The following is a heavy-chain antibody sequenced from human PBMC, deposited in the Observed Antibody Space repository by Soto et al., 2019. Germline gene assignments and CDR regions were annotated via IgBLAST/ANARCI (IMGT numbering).Heavy chain of an antibody. CDR3: ARGRLSSSALPLFDN. CDR1: GYTFTGHY. J-gene: IGHJ4*02. Sequence: AASVKVSCKASGYTFTGHYMHWVRQAPGQGLEWMGWINPYTGGTKYAQKFHGRVTMTRDMSISTAYLEVDRLTSDDTAVYFCARGRLSSSALPLFDNWGQGTLVTVSS. V-gene: IGHV1-2*02. D-gene: IGHD6-13*01. CDR2: INPYTGGT.